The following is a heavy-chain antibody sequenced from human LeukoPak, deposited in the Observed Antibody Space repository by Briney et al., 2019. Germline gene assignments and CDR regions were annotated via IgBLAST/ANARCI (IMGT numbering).Heavy chain of an antibody. CDR2: IIPILGIA. Sequence: SVKVSCKASGGTFSSYTISWVRQAPGQGLEWMGRIIPILGIANYAQKFQGRVTITADKSTSTAYMELSSLRSEDTAVYYCARDQGRLDCSSTSCYWNWFDPWGQGTLVTVSS. V-gene: IGHV1-69*04. CDR1: GGTFSSYT. J-gene: IGHJ5*02. D-gene: IGHD2-2*01. CDR3: ARDQGRLDCSSTSCYWNWFDP.